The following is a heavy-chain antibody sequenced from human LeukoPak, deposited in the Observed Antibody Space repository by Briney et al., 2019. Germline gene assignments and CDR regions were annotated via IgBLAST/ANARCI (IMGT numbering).Heavy chain of an antibody. J-gene: IGHJ6*02. CDR2: VSSSGSTI. V-gene: IGHV3-48*03. D-gene: IGHD3-10*01. CDR1: GFTFSSYE. Sequence: GGSLRLSCAASGFTFSSYEMNWVRQAPGKGLEWVSYVSSSGSTIYYADSVKGRFTISRDNAKNSLYLQMNSLRAEDTAVYYCARKTMVRGVISGYYYYYGMDVWGQGTTVTVSS. CDR3: ARKTMVRGVISGYYYYYGMDV.